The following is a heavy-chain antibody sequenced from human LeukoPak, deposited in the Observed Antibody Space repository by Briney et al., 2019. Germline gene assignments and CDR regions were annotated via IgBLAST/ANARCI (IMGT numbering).Heavy chain of an antibody. CDR1: GFTFSSYS. Sequence: PGGPLRPSCAASGFTFSSYSMNWVRQAPGKGLEWVSSISSSSSYIYYADSVKGRFTISRDNAKNSLYLQMNSLRAEDTAVYYCARGVSLPYDFWEKSWFDPWGQGTLVTVSS. J-gene: IGHJ5*02. V-gene: IGHV3-21*01. CDR3: ARGVSLPYDFWEKSWFDP. CDR2: ISSSSSYI. D-gene: IGHD3-3*01.